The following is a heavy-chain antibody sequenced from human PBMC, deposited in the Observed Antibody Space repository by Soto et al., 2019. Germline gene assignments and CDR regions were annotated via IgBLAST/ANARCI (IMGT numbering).Heavy chain of an antibody. J-gene: IGHJ4*02. CDR1: GYTFTSYY. CDR3: ASAKPASGITGTLFDC. CDR2: INPSGGST. Sequence: ASVKVSCKASGYTFTSYYIHWVRQAPGQGLEWMGIINPSGGSTSYAQKFQGRVTMTRDTSTSTVYMELSSLRSEDTAVYYCASAKPASGITGTLFDCWGKGTLVTVSS. V-gene: IGHV1-46*01. D-gene: IGHD1-7*01.